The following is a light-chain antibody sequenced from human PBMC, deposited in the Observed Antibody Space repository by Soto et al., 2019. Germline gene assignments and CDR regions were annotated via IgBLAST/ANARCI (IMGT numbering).Light chain of an antibody. V-gene: IGKV3-20*01. J-gene: IGKJ1*01. CDR1: QSVSSSY. CDR2: GAS. Sequence: EKVLNQSPGTLSLSQGERATLYCRASQSVSSSYLAWSQQKPGQAPRVLIYGASSRATGIPDRFSGSGSGTDFTLTISRLEPEYFAVYCCQVYGRSPGTFGQVTIVDI. CDR3: QVYGRSPGT.